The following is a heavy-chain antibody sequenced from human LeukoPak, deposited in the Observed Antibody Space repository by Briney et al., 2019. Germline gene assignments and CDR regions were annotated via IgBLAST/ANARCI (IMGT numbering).Heavy chain of an antibody. Sequence: PGGSLRLSYAASGFTFSSYWMSWVRQAPGKGLEWVANIKQDGSEKYYVDSVKGRFTISRDNAKNSLYLQMNSLRAEDTAVYYCARWLQLKRYYFDYWGQGTLVTVSS. D-gene: IGHD5-24*01. J-gene: IGHJ4*02. CDR2: IKQDGSEK. CDR3: ARWLQLKRYYFDY. CDR1: GFTFSSYW. V-gene: IGHV3-7*01.